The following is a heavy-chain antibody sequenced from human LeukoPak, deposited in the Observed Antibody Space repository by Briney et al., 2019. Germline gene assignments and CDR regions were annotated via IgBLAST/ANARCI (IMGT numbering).Heavy chain of an antibody. CDR3: ARVQERLWSFDY. J-gene: IGHJ4*02. Sequence: GGSLRLSCAASGFIFSSYSMIWVRQAPGKGLEWVSCISSRSTYIYNADSLKGRFTISRDDAKNSLYLQMNSLRAEDTAVYYCARVQERLWSFDYWGQGTLVTVSS. CDR1: GFIFSSYS. CDR2: ISSRSTYI. D-gene: IGHD5-18*01. V-gene: IGHV3-21*01.